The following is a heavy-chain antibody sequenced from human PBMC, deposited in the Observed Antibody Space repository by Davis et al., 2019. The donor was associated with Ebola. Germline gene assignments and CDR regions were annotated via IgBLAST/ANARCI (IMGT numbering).Heavy chain of an antibody. D-gene: IGHD6-19*01. CDR3: ARDNEQWLVLTPTYFDY. Sequence: ASVKVSCKASGYTFTSYYMHWVRQAPGQGLEWMGIINPSGGSTSYAQKFQGRVTMTRDTSTSTVYMELSSLRSEDTAVYYCARDNEQWLVLTPTYFDYWGQGTLVIVSS. CDR2: INPSGGST. CDR1: GYTFTSYY. J-gene: IGHJ4*02. V-gene: IGHV1-46*01.